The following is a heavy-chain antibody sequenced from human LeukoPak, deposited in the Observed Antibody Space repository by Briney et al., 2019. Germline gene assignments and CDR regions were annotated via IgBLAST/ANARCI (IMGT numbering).Heavy chain of an antibody. V-gene: IGHV3-74*01. CDR1: GFTNSSYW. CDR3: ARGRGPYGWFDP. Sequence: GGSLRLSCAASGFTNSSYWMHWARQTPGKGLLWVSRMSSDESTTNYADSVRGRFTISRDNAKHALYLQMNNLRAEDTAIYFCARGRGPYGWFDPWGQGTLVTVSS. J-gene: IGHJ5*02. D-gene: IGHD3-10*01. CDR2: MSSDESTT.